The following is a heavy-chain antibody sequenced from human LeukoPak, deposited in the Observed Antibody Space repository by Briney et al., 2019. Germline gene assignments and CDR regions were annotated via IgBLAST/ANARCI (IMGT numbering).Heavy chain of an antibody. Sequence: PSETLSLTCTVSGYSISSGYYWGWIRQPPGKGLEWIGSIYHSGSTYYNPSLKSRVTISVDTFKNQFSLKLSSVTAADTAVYYCASGTLGSLDYWGQGTLVTVSS. J-gene: IGHJ4*02. CDR1: GYSISSGYY. D-gene: IGHD3-16*01. V-gene: IGHV4-38-2*02. CDR3: ASGTLGSLDY. CDR2: IYHSGST.